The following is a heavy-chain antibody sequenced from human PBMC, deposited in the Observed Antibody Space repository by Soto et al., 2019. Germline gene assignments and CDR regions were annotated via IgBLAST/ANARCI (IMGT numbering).Heavy chain of an antibody. Sequence: EVQLVESGGGLVQPGGSLRLSCAASGFNFNTHSMNWVRQTPGKGLEWISYISSGSSTIYYADSVKGRFTISRHNAKNSVYLQMNILRAEDTAVYYCARGPMPVGAITSWGQGTLVTVSS. CDR1: GFNFNTHS. V-gene: IGHV3-48*01. CDR3: ARGPMPVGAITS. CDR2: ISSGSSTI. J-gene: IGHJ5*02. D-gene: IGHD1-26*01.